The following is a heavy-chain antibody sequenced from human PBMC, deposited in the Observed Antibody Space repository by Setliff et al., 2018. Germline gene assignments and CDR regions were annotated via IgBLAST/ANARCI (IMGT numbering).Heavy chain of an antibody. CDR2: FYFGENT. CDR1: GGSISSHGFY. J-gene: IGHJ3*02. V-gene: IGHV4-39*01. Sequence: PSEPLSLTCTVSGGSISSHGFYWGWIRQPPGEGLEWIGSFYFGENTHYNPSLKSRLTISVDTSKTQFSLQLSSVTAADTAVYYCARHGRYTGTYADAFDIWGQGTMVTVSS. D-gene: IGHD1-26*01. CDR3: ARHGRYTGTYADAFDI.